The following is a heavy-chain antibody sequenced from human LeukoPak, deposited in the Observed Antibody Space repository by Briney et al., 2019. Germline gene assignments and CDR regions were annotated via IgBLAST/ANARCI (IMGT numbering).Heavy chain of an antibody. CDR3: AKTTGNIVGAYFDY. J-gene: IGHJ4*02. V-gene: IGHV3-23*01. D-gene: IGHD1-26*01. Sequence: GGSLRLSCAASGFNFNNYAMSWVRQAPGKGLEWVSVISGSGGGTYYADSVKGRFTISRDNSRNTLYLQLNSLRAEDTAVYYCAKTTGNIVGAYFDYWGQGTLVTVSS. CDR1: GFNFNNYA. CDR2: ISGSGGGT.